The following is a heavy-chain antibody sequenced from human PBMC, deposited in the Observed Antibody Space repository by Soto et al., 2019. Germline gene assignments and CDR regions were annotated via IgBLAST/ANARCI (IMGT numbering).Heavy chain of an antibody. CDR3: AKESGYSSSWYTPTTSPKPFDY. Sequence: GGSLRLSCAASGFSFGNFAMSWVRQAPGKGLEWVSVISDSGGSTFYADSVKGRFAISRDNSKNTLYLDMNSLRAEDTAVYYCAKESGYSSSWYTPTTSPKPFDYWGQGTLVTVSS. CDR1: GFSFGNFA. V-gene: IGHV3-23*01. D-gene: IGHD6-13*01. CDR2: ISDSGGST. J-gene: IGHJ4*02.